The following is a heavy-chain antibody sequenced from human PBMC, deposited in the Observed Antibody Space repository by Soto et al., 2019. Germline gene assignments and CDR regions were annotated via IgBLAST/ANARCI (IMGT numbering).Heavy chain of an antibody. V-gene: IGHV3-23*01. CDR3: SRGGHLSAFGP. CDR2: ISGRGDET. J-gene: IGHJ5*02. D-gene: IGHD3-10*01. CDR1: GFTFGHSA. Sequence: EVKLMESGGALVQPGGSLRLSCAASGFTFGHSAITWVRQAPGKGLEWVSTISGRGDETFYSDSVKGRFTVSRDNSRNTASLQLNSLRVEDTAVYFCSRGGHLSAFGPWGQGTLFTVTS.